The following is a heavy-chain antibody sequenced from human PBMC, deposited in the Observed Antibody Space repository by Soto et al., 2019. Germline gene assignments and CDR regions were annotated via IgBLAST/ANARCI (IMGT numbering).Heavy chain of an antibody. J-gene: IGHJ6*02. D-gene: IGHD2-8*01. CDR2: IYHSGST. Sequence: LSLTCAVSGGSISSSNWWSWVRQPPWNGLDWIVEIYHSGSTNYNPSLKSRVTISVDKSKNQFSLKLSSVTAADTAVYYCARGCTNGVCSSLYYYYYGMDVWGQGTTVTVSS. CDR3: ARGCTNGVCSSLYYYYYGMDV. CDR1: GGSISSSNW. V-gene: IGHV4-4*02.